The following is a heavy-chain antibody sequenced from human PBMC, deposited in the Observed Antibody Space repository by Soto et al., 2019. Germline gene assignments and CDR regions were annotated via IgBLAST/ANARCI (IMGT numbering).Heavy chain of an antibody. V-gene: IGHV3-48*03. CDR3: ARGSPAHGGIDV. Sequence: GGSLRLSCAASGFTFSSYEMNWVRQAPGKGLEWVSYISSSGSTIYYADSVKGRFTISRDNAKNSLYLKMKRLREEETDVYYCARGSPAHGGIDVWGHGT. CDR1: GFTFSSYE. J-gene: IGHJ6*02. CDR2: ISSSGSTI.